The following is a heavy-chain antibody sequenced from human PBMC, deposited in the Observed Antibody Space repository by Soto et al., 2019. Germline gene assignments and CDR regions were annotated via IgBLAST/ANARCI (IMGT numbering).Heavy chain of an antibody. V-gene: IGHV3-30*03. CDR2: ISYDGSNK. CDR3: TTDPEGLWXXGLFNWXDP. J-gene: IGHJ5*02. CDR1: GFTFSSYG. Sequence: GGSLRLSCAASGFTFSSYGMHWVRQAPGKGLEWVAVISYDGSNKYYADSVKGRFTISRDDSKNTLYLQMNSLKTEDTAVYYCTTDPEGLWXXGLFNWXDPWG. D-gene: IGHD3-10*01.